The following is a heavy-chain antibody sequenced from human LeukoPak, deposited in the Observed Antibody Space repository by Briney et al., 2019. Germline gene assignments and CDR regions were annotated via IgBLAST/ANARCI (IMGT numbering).Heavy chain of an antibody. D-gene: IGHD3-10*01. Sequence: SETLSLTCSVSGDSISSSTYYWGWVRQPPGKGLEWIGSMEWIGNMYHSGSTYYNPSLKSRVTISVDTSKNQFSLKLSSVTPADTAVYCCAGAGMVRGVTDWGQGTLVTVSS. CDR2: MYHSGST. CDR1: GDSISSSTYY. J-gene: IGHJ4*02. CDR3: AGAGMVRGVTD. V-gene: IGHV4-39*07.